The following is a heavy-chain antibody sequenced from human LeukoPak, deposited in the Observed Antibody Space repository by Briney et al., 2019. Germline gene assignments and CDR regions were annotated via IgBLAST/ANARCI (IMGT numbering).Heavy chain of an antibody. V-gene: IGHV4-4*08. CDR1: GGSISSYY. CDR2: MSNSGST. D-gene: IGHD3-22*01. J-gene: IGHJ4*02. CDR3: AKEGSWVGSSGYYKARYFDY. Sequence: PSETLSLTCTVSGGSISSYYWSWIRQPPGKGLEWIGYMSNSGSTNSNPSLRSRVTISVDTSKNQFSLKLSSVTAADTAVYYCAKEGSWVGSSGYYKARYFDYWGQGTLVTVSS.